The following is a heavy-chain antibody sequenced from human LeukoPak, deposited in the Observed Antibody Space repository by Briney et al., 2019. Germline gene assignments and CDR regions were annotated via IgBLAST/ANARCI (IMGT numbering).Heavy chain of an antibody. CDR2: IIGSGNFI. CDR3: ARGFRLGWWYFDY. CDR1: GFTFTSYT. Sequence: GGSLRLSCAASGFTFTSYTMNWVRQAPGKGLEWISHIIGSGNFIYYADSVEGRFSISRDNAKNSLYLQMSSLRVEDTAVYYCARGFRLGWWYFDYWGQGILVTVSS. V-gene: IGHV3-48*01. J-gene: IGHJ4*02. D-gene: IGHD2-15*01.